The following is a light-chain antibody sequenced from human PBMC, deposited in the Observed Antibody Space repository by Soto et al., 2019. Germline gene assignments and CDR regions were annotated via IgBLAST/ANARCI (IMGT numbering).Light chain of an antibody. CDR3: QQYNNWPPSIT. CDR2: GAS. Sequence: EIVMTQSPATVSVSPGDRVTLSCRASRTVHSNVAWYQHKPGQAPRLLIYGASFRATGMPARFSGSGSGTEFTLTISSLQSEDFAVYYCQQYNNWPPSITFGQGTRLEIK. V-gene: IGKV3-15*01. J-gene: IGKJ5*01. CDR1: RTVHSN.